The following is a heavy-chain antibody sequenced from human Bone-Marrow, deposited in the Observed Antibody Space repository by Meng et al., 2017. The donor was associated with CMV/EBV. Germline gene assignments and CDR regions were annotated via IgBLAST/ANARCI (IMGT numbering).Heavy chain of an antibody. Sequence: KTSVYSFTRHSFSWVRQAPGQGLQWMGWISASNGNTHYSDKFKGRVTMSIDTSTSTAYMELRSLQSDDTAVYYCARLAAGANFLDSWGQGTLVTASS. CDR1: VYSFTRHS. V-gene: IGHV1-18*01. D-gene: IGHD7-27*01. CDR2: ISASNGNT. J-gene: IGHJ4*02. CDR3: ARLAAGANFLDS.